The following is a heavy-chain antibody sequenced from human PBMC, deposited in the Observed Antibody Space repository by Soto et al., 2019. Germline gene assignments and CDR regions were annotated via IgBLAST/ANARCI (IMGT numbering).Heavy chain of an antibody. Sequence: SETLSLTCTVSGGSIFSSSFYWGWIRQPPGKGLEWIGSFYYSGSTYYNPSLKSRVTISVDTSKNQFSLKLSSVTAADTAVYYCARGHPYTVLGVRYYYYMDVWGKGTTVTVSS. CDR1: GGSIFSSSFY. J-gene: IGHJ6*03. D-gene: IGHD3-10*01. CDR3: ARGHPYTVLGVRYYYYMDV. CDR2: FYYSGST. V-gene: IGHV4-39*01.